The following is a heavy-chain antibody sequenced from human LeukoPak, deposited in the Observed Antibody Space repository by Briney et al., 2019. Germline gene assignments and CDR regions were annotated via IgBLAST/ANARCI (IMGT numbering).Heavy chain of an antibody. Sequence: PSQTLSLTCTVSGGSISSGGYYWSWIRQHPGEGLEWIGYIYYSGSTYYNPSLKSRVTISVDTSKNQFSLKLSSVTAADTAVYYCARASIVVVPAALNPPYYFDYWGQGTLVSVSS. CDR1: GGSISSGGYY. V-gene: IGHV4-31*03. CDR3: ARASIVVVPAALNPPYYFDY. D-gene: IGHD2-2*01. J-gene: IGHJ4*02. CDR2: IYYSGST.